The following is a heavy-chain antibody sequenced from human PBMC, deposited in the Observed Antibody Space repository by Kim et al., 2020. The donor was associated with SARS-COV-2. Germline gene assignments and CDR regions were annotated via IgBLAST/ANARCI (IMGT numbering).Heavy chain of an antibody. CDR3: GTSQDYGDYGVVGH. V-gene: IGHV7-4-1*02. D-gene: IGHD4-17*01. CDR2: INTKTGNP. Sequence: SVKVSCKASGYTFTSYGMNWVRQAPGQGLEWMGWINTKTGNPMYAQGFTGRFVFSLDTSVNTAFLEISTLKGEDTAVYYCGTSQDYGDYGVVGHWGQGTLVTVSS. CDR1: GYTFTSYG. J-gene: IGHJ1*01.